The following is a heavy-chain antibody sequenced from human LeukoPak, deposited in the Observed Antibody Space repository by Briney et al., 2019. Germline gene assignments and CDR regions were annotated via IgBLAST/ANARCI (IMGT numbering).Heavy chain of an antibody. CDR3: ARAPLLKKRGYSYGFEGNPYYYYMDV. J-gene: IGHJ6*03. Sequence: GASVKVSCKASGGTFSSYAISWVRQAPGQGLEWMGGIIPIFGTANYAQKFQGRVTITADESTSTAYMELSSLRSEDTAVYYCARAPLLKKRGYSYGFEGNPYYYYMDVWGKGTTVTVSS. D-gene: IGHD5-18*01. V-gene: IGHV1-69*13. CDR2: IIPIFGTA. CDR1: GGTFSSYA.